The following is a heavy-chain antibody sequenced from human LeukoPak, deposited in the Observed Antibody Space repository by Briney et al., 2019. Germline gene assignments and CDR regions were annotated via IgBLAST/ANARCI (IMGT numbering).Heavy chain of an antibody. CDR1: GVSISSSSYY. CDR3: AREGDGYNAPGY. CDR2: IYHSGST. Sequence: PSETLSLTCTVSGVSISSSSYYWGWIRQPPGKGLEWIGSIYHSGSTYYNPSLKSRATISLDRSKNQFSLQLASVTAADTAVYYCAREGDGYNAPGYWGQGTLVTVSS. J-gene: IGHJ4*02. D-gene: IGHD5-24*01. V-gene: IGHV4-39*07.